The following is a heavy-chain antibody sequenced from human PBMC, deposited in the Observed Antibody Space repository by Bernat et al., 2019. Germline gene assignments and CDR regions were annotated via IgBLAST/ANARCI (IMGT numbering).Heavy chain of an antibody. CDR2: IIPIFGTA. CDR3: ARDLSAAEPTGTTGYFDY. V-gene: IGHV1-69*06. CDR1: GGTFSNYA. Sequence: QVQSVQSGAEVKWPGSSVKVSCKASGGTFSNYALSWVRQAPGQGLEWMGGIIPIFGTAKYAQKFQGRVTITADKSTGTAYMELSSLRSEDTAVYYCARDLSAAEPTGTTGYFDYWGQGSLVTVSS. J-gene: IGHJ4*02. D-gene: IGHD1-1*01.